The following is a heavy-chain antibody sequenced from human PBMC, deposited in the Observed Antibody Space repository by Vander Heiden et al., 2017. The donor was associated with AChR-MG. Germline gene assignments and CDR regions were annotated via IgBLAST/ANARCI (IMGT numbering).Heavy chain of an antibody. D-gene: IGHD1-26*01. CDR1: AFPFNNSP. Sequence: VQLVESGGGVVQPGTSLRLSCAASAFPFNNSPISWVRQAPGKGLEWVAIISADGSNKFYPDSVKGRFTIARDNSKNTVSLQRNSLRADDTAVYYCARDQWADYWGQGTLVTVYS. CDR3: ARDQWADY. J-gene: IGHJ4*02. CDR2: ISADGSNK. V-gene: IGHV3-30*04.